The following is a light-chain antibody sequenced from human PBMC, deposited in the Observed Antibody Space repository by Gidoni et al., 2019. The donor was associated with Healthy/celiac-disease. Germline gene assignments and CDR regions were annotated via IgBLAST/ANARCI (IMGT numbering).Light chain of an antibody. CDR2: CAA. J-gene: IGKJ2*01. CDR3: QQYNNWPYT. Sequence: EIVITHSPATLAVSPGERATLSCRASQSVSSYLAWYQQKPGQAPRLLIYCAATRATGIPARFSGSGSGTEFTLTISSLQSEDFAVYYCQQYNNWPYTFXXXTKLEIK. CDR1: QSVSSY. V-gene: IGKV3-15*01.